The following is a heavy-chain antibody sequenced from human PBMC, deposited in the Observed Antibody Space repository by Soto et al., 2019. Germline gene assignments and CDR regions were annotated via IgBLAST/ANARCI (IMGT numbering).Heavy chain of an antibody. CDR1: GYTFTGYY. D-gene: IGHD3-10*01. CDR2: INPNSGGP. CDR3: ARDYSGLSWFDP. V-gene: IGHV1-2*04. J-gene: IGHJ5*02. Sequence: QVQLVQSGAEVKKPGASVKVSCKASGYTFTGYYMHWVRQPPGQGLEWMGWINPNSGGPNSAQKFQGWVTMTRDTSISTAYMELSRLRSDDTAVYYCARDYSGLSWFDPWGQGTLVTVSS.